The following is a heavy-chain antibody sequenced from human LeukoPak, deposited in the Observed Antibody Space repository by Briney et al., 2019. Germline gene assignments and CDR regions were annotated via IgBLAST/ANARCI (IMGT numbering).Heavy chain of an antibody. D-gene: IGHD3-22*01. CDR2: IIPILGIA. V-gene: IGHV1-69*04. J-gene: IGHJ3*02. Sequence: SVKVSCKASGGTFSSYAISWVRQAPGQGLEWMGRIIPILGIANYAQKFQGRVTITADKSTSTAYMELSSLRSQDTAVYYCAREPVYYDSSGYYSVDNDAFDIWGQGTMVTVSS. CDR3: AREPVYYDSSGYYSVDNDAFDI. CDR1: GGTFSSYA.